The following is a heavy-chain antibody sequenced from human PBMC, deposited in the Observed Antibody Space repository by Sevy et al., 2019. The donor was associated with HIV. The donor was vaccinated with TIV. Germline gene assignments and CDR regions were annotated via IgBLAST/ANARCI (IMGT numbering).Heavy chain of an antibody. J-gene: IGHJ4*02. CDR2: IGVYNGNS. V-gene: IGHV1-18*01. Sequence: ASVNVSYKASGYTFSSNGIAWVRQAPGQGLQWMGWIGVYNGNSNYAQNLRDRVTMTTDTSTSTAYMELKSLRSDDTAVYYCARVPTYYFGSGTYFDYWGQGTLVTVSS. CDR3: ARVPTYYFGSGTYFDY. CDR1: GYTFSSNG. D-gene: IGHD3-10*01.